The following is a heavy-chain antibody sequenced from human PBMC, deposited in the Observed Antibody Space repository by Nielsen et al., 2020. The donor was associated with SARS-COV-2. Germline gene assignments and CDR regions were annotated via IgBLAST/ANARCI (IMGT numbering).Heavy chain of an antibody. CDR2: INHSGST. CDR1: GESFSGYY. D-gene: IGHD5-12*01. V-gene: IGHV4-34*01. CDR3: AHQSYPDNDRYTDL. J-gene: IGHJ5*02. Sequence: SETLSLTCAVYGESFSGYYWSWIRKPPGQGLKWIGQINHSGSTNYNPSLKSRVTISVDTSKNQFSLKLSSVTAADTAMYYCAHQSYPDNDRYTDLWGQGTLVTVSS.